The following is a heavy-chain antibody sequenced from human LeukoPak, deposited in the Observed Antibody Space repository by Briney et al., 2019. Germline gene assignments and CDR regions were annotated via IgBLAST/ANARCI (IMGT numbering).Heavy chain of an antibody. CDR1: GGSISSSSYY. CDR2: INHSGST. V-gene: IGHV4-39*07. D-gene: IGHD3-22*01. Sequence: PSETLSLTCTVSGGSISSSSYYWGWIRQPPGKGLEWIGEINHSGSTNYNPSLKSRVTISVDTSKNQFSLKLSSVTAADTAVYYCGSLNYDSSGYYYVFDTWGQGTMVTVSS. CDR3: GSLNYDSSGYYYVFDT. J-gene: IGHJ3*02.